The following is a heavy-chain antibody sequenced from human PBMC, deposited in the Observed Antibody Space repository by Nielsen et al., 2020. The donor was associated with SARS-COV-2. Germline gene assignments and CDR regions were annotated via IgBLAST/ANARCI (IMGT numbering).Heavy chain of an antibody. Sequence: GESLKISCQGSGYNFATYWIAWVRQMPGKGLEWMGVDYPGDSDTRYSPSFQDQVTISADKSVSTAYLQWASLTASDTSIYYCARHGYWSNNTCSVDVWGKGTTVTVSP. CDR3: ARHGYWSNNTCSVDV. J-gene: IGHJ6*04. CDR2: DYPGDSDT. CDR1: GYNFATYW. D-gene: IGHD5-12*01. V-gene: IGHV5-51*01.